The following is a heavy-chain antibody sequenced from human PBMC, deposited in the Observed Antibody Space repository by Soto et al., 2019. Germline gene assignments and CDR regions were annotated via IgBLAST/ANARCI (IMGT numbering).Heavy chain of an antibody. CDR3: AKDSSIYVGYDAFDI. V-gene: IGHV3-23*01. D-gene: IGHD3-16*01. CDR1: GFTFSSYA. Sequence: EVQLLESGGGLVQPGGSLRLSCAASGFTFSSYAMSWVRQAPGKGLEWVSAISGSGGSTYYADSVKGRFTISRDNSKNTLYLQRNSLRAEETAVYYCAKDSSIYVGYDAFDIWGQGTMVTVSS. CDR2: ISGSGGST. J-gene: IGHJ3*02.